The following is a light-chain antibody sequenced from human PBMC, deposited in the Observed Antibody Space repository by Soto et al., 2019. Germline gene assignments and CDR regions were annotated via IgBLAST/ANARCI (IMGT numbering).Light chain of an antibody. CDR3: QQYKNWPRT. Sequence: EIVMTQSPATLSVSPGERATLSCRASQSVSSNLAWYQQKPGQAPRLLIYGASTRATGIPARFSGSGSGTEFTLTINSLQSEDFAVYYCQQYKNWPRTFGQGTKVEIK. CDR1: QSVSSN. J-gene: IGKJ1*01. CDR2: GAS. V-gene: IGKV3-15*01.